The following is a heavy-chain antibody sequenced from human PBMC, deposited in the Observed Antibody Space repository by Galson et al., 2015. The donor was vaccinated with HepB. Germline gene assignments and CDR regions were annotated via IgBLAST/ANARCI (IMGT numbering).Heavy chain of an antibody. D-gene: IGHD6-13*01. J-gene: IGHJ6*02. V-gene: IGHV3-30*18. CDR2: ISYDGSGE. CDR3: SKRAQYGSTWGRTRFTSYFDMDV. CDR1: GFTFSRYD. Sequence: SLRLSCAASGFTFSRYDMHWVRQAPGKGLEWVALISYDGSGEYYADSVTGRFIISRDNSKNTLYLQMNSLRAEDTAVYYCSKRAQYGSTWGRTRFTSYFDMDVWGQGTTVTVSS.